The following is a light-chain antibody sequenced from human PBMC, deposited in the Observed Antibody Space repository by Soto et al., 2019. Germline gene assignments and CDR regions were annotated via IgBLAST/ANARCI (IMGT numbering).Light chain of an antibody. Sequence: DIQMTQSPSTLSASVGDRVSITCRDSQSISSWLAWYQHKPGKAPKLLIYKASSLESGVPSRFSGSGSGTEFTLTISTLQPEDFASYYCLQYNSHSWTFGQGTKVEIK. V-gene: IGKV1-5*03. CDR3: LQYNSHSWT. CDR1: QSISSW. J-gene: IGKJ1*01. CDR2: KAS.